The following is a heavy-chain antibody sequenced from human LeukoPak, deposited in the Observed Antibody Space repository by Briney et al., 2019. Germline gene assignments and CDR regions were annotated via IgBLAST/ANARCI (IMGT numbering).Heavy chain of an antibody. V-gene: IGHV4-59*11. CDR1: GGSISSHY. J-gene: IGHJ4*02. Sequence: SETLSLTCTVSGGSISSHYWSWIRQPPGKGLEWIGYIYYSGSTNYNPSLKSRVTISVDTSKNQFSLKLSSVTAADTAVYYCARGEGPVGAYFDYWGQGTLVTVSS. CDR3: ARGEGPVGAYFDY. D-gene: IGHD1-26*01. CDR2: IYYSGST.